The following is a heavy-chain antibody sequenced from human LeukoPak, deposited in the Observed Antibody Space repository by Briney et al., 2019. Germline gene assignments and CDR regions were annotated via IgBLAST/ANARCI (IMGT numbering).Heavy chain of an antibody. V-gene: IGHV3-30-3*01. CDR3: ARDYNYGLDY. CDR2: ISYDGSDK. D-gene: IGHD5-18*01. J-gene: IGHJ4*02. CDR1: GFSFSSYA. Sequence: GRSLRLSCAASGFSFSSYAMYWVRQALGKGLEWVAFISYDGSDKYYADSVKGRFTFSRDNSKNTVYLQMNSLRAEDTAVYYCARDYNYGLDYWGQGTLVTVSS.